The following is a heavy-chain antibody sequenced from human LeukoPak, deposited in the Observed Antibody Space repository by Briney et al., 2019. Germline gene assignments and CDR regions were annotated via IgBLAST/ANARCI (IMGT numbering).Heavy chain of an antibody. V-gene: IGHV4-34*01. D-gene: IGHD5-18*01. CDR2: INHSGST. CDR3: ASLPLRYSYGHGIDH. Sequence: SETLSLTCAVYGGSFSGYYWSWIRQPPGKGLEWIGEINHSGSTNYNPSLKSRVTISVDTSKNQFSLKLSSVTAADTAVYYCASLPLRYSYGHGIDHWGQGTLVTVSS. J-gene: IGHJ4*02. CDR1: GGSFSGYY.